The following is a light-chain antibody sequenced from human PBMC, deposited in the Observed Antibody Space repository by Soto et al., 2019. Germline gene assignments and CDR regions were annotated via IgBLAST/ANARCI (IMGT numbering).Light chain of an antibody. CDR1: QSVSNN. CDR2: DAS. V-gene: IGKV3-15*01. Sequence: ILMTQSPATLSVSPGERATLSCRASQSVSNNLAWYQQKPGQAPRLLIYDASTRATGIPARFSGSGSGTEFTLTISGLQSEDFAVYYCQQYNNWPPWTFAQGTQVEIK. J-gene: IGKJ1*01. CDR3: QQYNNWPPWT.